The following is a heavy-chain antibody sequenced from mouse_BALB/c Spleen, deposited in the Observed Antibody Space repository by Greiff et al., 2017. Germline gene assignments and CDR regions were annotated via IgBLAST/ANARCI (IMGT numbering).Heavy chain of an antibody. J-gene: IGHJ1*01. CDR3: ARTSYYYGTVYFDV. CDR1: GFSLTSYG. Sequence: VQLQESGPGLVAPSQSLSITCTVSGFSLTSYGVHWVRQPPGKGLEWLGVIWAGGSTNYNSALMSRLSISKDNSKSQVFLKMNSLQTDDTAMYYCARTSYYYGTVYFDVWGAGTTVTVSS. CDR2: IWAGGST. D-gene: IGHD1-1*01. V-gene: IGHV2-9*02.